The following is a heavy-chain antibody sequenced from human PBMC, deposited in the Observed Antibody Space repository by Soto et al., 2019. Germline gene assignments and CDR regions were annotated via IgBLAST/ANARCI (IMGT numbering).Heavy chain of an antibody. V-gene: IGHV4-59*01. CDR3: ARRDTAMVTDNWFDP. Sequence: QVQLQESGPGLVKPSETLSLTCTVSGGSISSYYWSWIRQPPGKGLEWIGYIYYSGSTNYNPSLRRRVTISVDTSKNQFSLKLSSVTAADTAVYYCARRDTAMVTDNWFDPWGQGTLVTVSS. CDR1: GGSISSYY. J-gene: IGHJ5*02. D-gene: IGHD5-18*01. CDR2: IYYSGST.